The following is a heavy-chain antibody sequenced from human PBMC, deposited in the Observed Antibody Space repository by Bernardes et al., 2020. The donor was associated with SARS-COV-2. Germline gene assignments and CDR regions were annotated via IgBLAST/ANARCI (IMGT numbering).Heavy chain of an antibody. V-gene: IGHV4-39*01. CDR1: GGSISSRSYS. J-gene: IGHJ6*02. D-gene: IGHD2-15*01. CDR2: IYYSGST. Sequence: SETLSLTCTVSGGSISSRSYSWGWLRQATGKGLEWIGSIYYSGSTYYNPSLKSRVTISVDTSKNQYSLKVSSVTAADTAVYYCARQGHCSGGSCYADYYNGMDVWGRGTTVSVSS. CDR3: ARQGHCSGGSCYADYYNGMDV.